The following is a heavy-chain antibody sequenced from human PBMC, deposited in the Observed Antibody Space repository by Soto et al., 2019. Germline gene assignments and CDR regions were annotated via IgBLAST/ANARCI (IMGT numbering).Heavy chain of an antibody. J-gene: IGHJ6*02. CDR3: AGDSGKYGDSYYYYGMNV. D-gene: IGHD4-17*01. Sequence: KPSETLSLTCTVSGGSISSGGYYWSWVRQHPGKGLEWIGYIYYSGSPYYNPSLKSRVTISVDTSKNQFSLKLSSVTAADTAVYNCAGDSGKYGDSYYYYGMNVWGQGTTVTVS. CDR2: IYYSGSP. CDR1: GGSISSGGYY. V-gene: IGHV4-31*03.